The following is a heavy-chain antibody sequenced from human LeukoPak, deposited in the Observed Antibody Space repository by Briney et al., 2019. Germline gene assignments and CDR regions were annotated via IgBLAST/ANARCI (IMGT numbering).Heavy chain of an antibody. Sequence: SVKVSCKASGGTFSSYAISWVRQAPGQGLEWMGGIIPIFGTANYAQKFQGRVTITADESTSTAYVELSSLRSEDTAVYYCASRGGSYHDAFDIWGQGTMVTVSS. V-gene: IGHV1-69*13. CDR3: ASRGGSYHDAFDI. D-gene: IGHD1-26*01. J-gene: IGHJ3*02. CDR1: GGTFSSYA. CDR2: IIPIFGTA.